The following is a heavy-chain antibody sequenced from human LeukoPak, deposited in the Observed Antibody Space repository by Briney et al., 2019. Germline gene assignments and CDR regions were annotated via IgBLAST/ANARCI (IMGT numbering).Heavy chain of an antibody. J-gene: IGHJ4*02. CDR3: ARSHSSSWPFDC. D-gene: IGHD6-13*01. CDR1: GFTFSSYS. CDR2: ISSSSSYI. V-gene: IGHV3-21*04. Sequence: PGGSLRLSCAASGFTFSSYSMNWVRQAPGKGLEWVSSISSSSSYIYYADSVKGRFTISRDNAKNSLYLQMNSLRAEDTAVYYCARSHSSSWPFDCWGQGTLVTVSS.